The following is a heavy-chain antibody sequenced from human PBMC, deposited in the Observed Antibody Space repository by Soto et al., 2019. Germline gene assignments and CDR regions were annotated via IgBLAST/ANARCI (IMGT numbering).Heavy chain of an antibody. CDR1: GFTFSSYG. Sequence: ESGGGVVQPGRSLRLSCAASGFTFSSYGMHWVRQAPGKGLEWVAVISYDGSNKYYADSVKGRFTISRDNSKNTLYLQMNSLRAEDTAVYYCAKDRGYSYGYGGYFDYWGQGTLVTVSS. D-gene: IGHD5-18*01. CDR3: AKDRGYSYGYGGYFDY. CDR2: ISYDGSNK. V-gene: IGHV3-30*18. J-gene: IGHJ4*02.